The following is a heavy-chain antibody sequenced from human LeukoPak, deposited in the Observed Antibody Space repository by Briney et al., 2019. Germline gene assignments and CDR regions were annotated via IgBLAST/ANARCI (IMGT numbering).Heavy chain of an antibody. Sequence: SETLSLTCTVSGYSISSGYYWGWIRQPPGKGLEWIGSIYYSGSTYYNPSLKSRVTISVDTSKNQFSLKLSSVTAADTAVYYCARGSSWYQTNFDYWGQGTLVTVSS. CDR2: IYYSGST. CDR3: ARGSSWYQTNFDY. V-gene: IGHV4-38-2*02. D-gene: IGHD6-13*01. CDR1: GYSISSGYY. J-gene: IGHJ4*02.